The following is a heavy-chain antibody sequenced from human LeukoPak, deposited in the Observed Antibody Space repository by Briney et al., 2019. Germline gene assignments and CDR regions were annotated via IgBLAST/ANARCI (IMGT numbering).Heavy chain of an antibody. J-gene: IGHJ4*02. CDR1: GDSISSSSYY. CDR2: MFYSGST. D-gene: IGHD1-14*01. CDR3: HRIPTTISLLVYSIDY. Sequence: SETLSLTCTVSGDSISSSSYYWGWIRQPPGKGLEWIGSMFYSGSTYYNPSLKSRVAISVDTSKNQFTLKLSSVTAADTAVYYCHRIPTTISLLVYSIDYWGQGTLVTVSS. V-gene: IGHV4-39*01.